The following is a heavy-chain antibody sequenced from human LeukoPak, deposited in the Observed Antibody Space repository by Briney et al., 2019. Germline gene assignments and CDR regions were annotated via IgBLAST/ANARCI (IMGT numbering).Heavy chain of an antibody. J-gene: IGHJ4*02. CDR1: GGTFSSYA. Sequence: GASVKVSCKASGGTFSSYAISWVRQAPGQGLEWMGGIIPIFGTANYAQKFQGRVTITADKSTSTAYMELSSLRSEDTAVYYCAIPSEGAARPFDYWGQGTLVTVSS. D-gene: IGHD6-6*01. V-gene: IGHV1-69*06. CDR2: IIPIFGTA. CDR3: AIPSEGAARPFDY.